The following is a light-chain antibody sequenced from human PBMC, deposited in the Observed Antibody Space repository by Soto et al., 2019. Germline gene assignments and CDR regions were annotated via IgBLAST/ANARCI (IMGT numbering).Light chain of an antibody. CDR3: ETWDSNTRV. Sequence: QPVLTQSSSASASLGSSVKLTCTLSSGHSSYIIAWHQQQPGKAPRYLMKLEGSGSYNKGSGVRDRFSVTSSGADRYLTISNLQFEDEADYYCETWDSNTRVFGGGTKLTVL. V-gene: IGLV4-60*02. J-gene: IGLJ3*02. CDR1: SGHSSYI. CDR2: LEGSGSY.